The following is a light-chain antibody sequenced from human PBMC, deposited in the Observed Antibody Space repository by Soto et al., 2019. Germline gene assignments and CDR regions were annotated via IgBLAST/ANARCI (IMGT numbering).Light chain of an antibody. V-gene: IGKV3-11*01. CDR2: DAS. Sequence: EIVLTQSPDSLSLSPGERATLSSRASQSVPRNLAWYQQRPGQAPRLLIYDASSRATGIPDRFSGSGSGTDFILTISSLQPEDFAVYYCQQSSNWPPEITFGQGTRLEIK. J-gene: IGKJ5*01. CDR1: QSVPRN. CDR3: QQSSNWPPEIT.